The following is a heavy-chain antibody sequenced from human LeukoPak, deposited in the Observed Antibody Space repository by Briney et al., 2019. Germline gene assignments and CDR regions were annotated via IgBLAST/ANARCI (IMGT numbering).Heavy chain of an antibody. CDR1: GFTFSVHW. CDR3: ARGHYGMDV. J-gene: IGHJ6*02. V-gene: IGHV3-7*01. CDR2: INPDGSEQ. Sequence: GGSLRLSCAGSGFTFSVHWITWVRQVAGKGLEWVANINPDGSEQYYVESVKGRFTISRDNAKNSASLQMNSLRDEDTAVYYCARGHYGMDVWGQGTTVSVSS.